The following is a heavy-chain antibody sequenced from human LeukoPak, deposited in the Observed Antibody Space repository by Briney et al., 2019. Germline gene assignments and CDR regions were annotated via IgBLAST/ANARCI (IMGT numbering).Heavy chain of an antibody. CDR1: GYTFSDFS. D-gene: IGHD3-22*01. Sequence: GGSLTLSCAASGYTFSDFSVNWVRQAPGKGLEWVSSISVRSNYRYYADSVRGRFTISRGDARDSLFLQMDSLRAEDTAVYFCARLRRNNDRSGYYYYYDYWGQGTLVTVSS. CDR3: ARLRRNNDRSGYYYYYDY. J-gene: IGHJ4*02. CDR2: ISVRSNYR. V-gene: IGHV3-21*01.